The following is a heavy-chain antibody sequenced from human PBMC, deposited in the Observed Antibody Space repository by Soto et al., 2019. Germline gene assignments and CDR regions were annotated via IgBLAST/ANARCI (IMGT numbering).Heavy chain of an antibody. CDR2: VYYSGST. CDR3: ARMVRDIGSSPKPAYFDN. D-gene: IGHD2-2*01. Sequence: SETLSLTCTVSGGSISSRINYWGWVRQPPEKGPAWIGNVYYSGSTDYNPSLKSRVTISVDTSKNQFSLHLRSMTAADTAMYYCARMVRDIGSSPKPAYFDNRGQGILVTVSS. V-gene: IGHV4-39*01. CDR1: GGSISSRINY. J-gene: IGHJ4*02.